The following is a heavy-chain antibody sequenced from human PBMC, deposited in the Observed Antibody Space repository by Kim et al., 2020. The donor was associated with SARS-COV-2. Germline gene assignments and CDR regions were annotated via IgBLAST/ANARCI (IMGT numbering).Heavy chain of an antibody. D-gene: IGHD1-26*01. V-gene: IGHV3-15*01. Sequence: GGSLRLSCAASGFTFSNAWMSWVRQAPGKGLEWVGRIKSKTDGGTTDYAAPVKGRFTISRDDSKNTLYLQMNSLKTEDTAVYYCTTYIVGATAGRETTPKEEEDFQHWGQGTLVTVSS. CDR2: IKSKTDGGTT. J-gene: IGHJ1*01. CDR1: GFTFSNAW. CDR3: TTYIVGATAGRETTPKEEEDFQH.